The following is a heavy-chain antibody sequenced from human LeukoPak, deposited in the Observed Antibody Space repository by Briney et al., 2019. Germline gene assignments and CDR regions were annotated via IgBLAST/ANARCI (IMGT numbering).Heavy chain of an antibody. CDR2: ILYDGSNK. CDR3: ARAPVTSCSGVLCYPFDY. V-gene: IGHV3-30*04. D-gene: IGHD2-15*01. CDR1: GFTFSSYA. J-gene: IGHJ4*02. Sequence: TGGSLRLSCAASGFTFSSYAMYWVRQAPGKGLQWVATILYDGSNKYYVDSVKGRFTISRDNSKNTLYLQMNSLRAEDAAVYYCARAPVTSCSGVLCYPFDYWGQGTLVTVSS.